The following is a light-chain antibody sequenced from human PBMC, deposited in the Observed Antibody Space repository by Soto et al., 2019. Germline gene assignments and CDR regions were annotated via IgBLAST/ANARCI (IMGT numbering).Light chain of an antibody. CDR3: MQALQTPWT. J-gene: IGKJ1*01. Sequence: DIVMTQSPLSLPVTPGEPASISCRSSQNLLHSNGYNYLDWYLQKPGQSPQLLIYWGSNRASGVPDRFSGSGSGTDFTLKISRVEAEDVGVYYCMQALQTPWTFGQGTKVDIK. CDR1: QNLLHSNGYNY. V-gene: IGKV2-28*01. CDR2: WGS.